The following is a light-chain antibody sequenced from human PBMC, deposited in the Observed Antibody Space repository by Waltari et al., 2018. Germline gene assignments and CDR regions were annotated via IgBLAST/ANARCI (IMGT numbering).Light chain of an antibody. CDR3: ETWDNSLKGPL. CDR2: END. Sequence: QSVLTQPPSVSGDPGQRVTISCSGTSSNLGGYEVYWYQRFPGISPKLLIYENDKRPSGISDRFSASKSGTSATLTVTGLQSEDEAEYFCETWDNSLKGPLFGGGTRLTVL. CDR1: SSNLGGYE. V-gene: IGLV1-51*02. J-gene: IGLJ2*01.